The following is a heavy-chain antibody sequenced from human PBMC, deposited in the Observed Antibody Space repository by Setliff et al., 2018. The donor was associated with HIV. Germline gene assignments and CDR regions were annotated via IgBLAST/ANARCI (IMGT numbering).Heavy chain of an antibody. CDR1: GFTFSKYW. V-gene: IGHV3-7*04. CDR2: IKPDGSEK. CDR3: ARARRAIFGVVLPLDY. Sequence: GSLRLSCAASGFTFSKYWMSWVRQAPGKGLEWVANIKPDGSEKYYVDSVKGRFTISRDNAKNSLYLQMNSLRAEDTAVYYCARARRAIFGVVLPLDYWGQGTLVTVSS. D-gene: IGHD3-3*01. J-gene: IGHJ4*02.